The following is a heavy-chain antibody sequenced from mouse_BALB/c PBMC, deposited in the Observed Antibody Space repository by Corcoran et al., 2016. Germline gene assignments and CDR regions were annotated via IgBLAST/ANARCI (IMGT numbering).Heavy chain of an antibody. V-gene: IGHV1-54*01. J-gene: IGHJ4*01. Sequence: QVQLQQSGAELVRPGTSVKVSCKASGYAFTNYLIEWVKQRPGQGLEWIGVINPGSGGTNYNEKFKGKATLTADKSSSTAYMQLSSLTSDDSAVYVCARYGPYYAMDYWGQGTSVTVSS. CDR1: GYAFTNYL. CDR3: ARYGPYYAMDY. CDR2: INPGSGGT. D-gene: IGHD2-10*02.